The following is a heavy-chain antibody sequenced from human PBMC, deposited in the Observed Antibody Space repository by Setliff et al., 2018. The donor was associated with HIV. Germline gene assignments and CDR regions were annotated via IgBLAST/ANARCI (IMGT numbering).Heavy chain of an antibody. Sequence: SETLSLTCTVSGGSISSSSYYWGWIRQPPGKGLEWIGSIYYSGSTYYNPSLKSRVTISVDTSKNQFSLKLSSVTAADTAVYYCARRKYPGSSGWCIAWFDPWGQGTLVTVSS. V-gene: IGHV4-39*01. D-gene: IGHD6-19*01. CDR2: IYYSGST. J-gene: IGHJ5*02. CDR1: GGSISSSSYY. CDR3: ARRKYPGSSGWCIAWFDP.